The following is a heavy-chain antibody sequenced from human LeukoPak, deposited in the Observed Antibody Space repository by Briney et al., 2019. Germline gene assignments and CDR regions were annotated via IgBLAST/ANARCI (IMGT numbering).Heavy chain of an antibody. Sequence: SGGSLRLSCVASRFTFSNYWMTWVRQPPGKGLERVANIKKDGGEKYYMESVKGRFTISRDNAKNSLYLQMNSLTVEDTAVYYCARDMGWQQFDQWGQGTLVTVSS. CDR2: IKKDGGEK. CDR1: RFTFSNYW. V-gene: IGHV3-7*01. D-gene: IGHD5-24*01. J-gene: IGHJ4*02. CDR3: ARDMGWQQFDQ.